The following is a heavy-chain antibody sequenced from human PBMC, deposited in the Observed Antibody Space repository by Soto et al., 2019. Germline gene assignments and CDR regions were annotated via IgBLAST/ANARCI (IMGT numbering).Heavy chain of an antibody. Sequence: QVQLVQSGAEVKKPGSSVKVSCKASGSTFSSYTISWVRQAPGQGLEWMGRIIPILGIANYAQKFQGRVTITADKSTSTAYMELSSLRSEDTAVYYCARQARSYGMDVWGQGTTVTVSS. V-gene: IGHV1-69*02. CDR3: ARQARSYGMDV. CDR1: GSTFSSYT. CDR2: IIPILGIA. J-gene: IGHJ6*02.